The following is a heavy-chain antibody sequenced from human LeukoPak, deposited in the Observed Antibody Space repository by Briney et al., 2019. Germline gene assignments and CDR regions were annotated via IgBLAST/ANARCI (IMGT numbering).Heavy chain of an antibody. D-gene: IGHD3-3*01. CDR1: GGSISSYY. CDR3: AREGDFWRRNYYFDY. Sequence: SETLSLTCTVSGGSISSYYWSWIRQPPGKGLEWIGYIYYSGSTNYNPSLKSRVTISVDTSKNQFSLKLSSVTAADTAVYYCAREGDFWRRNYYFDYWGQGTLSPSPQ. J-gene: IGHJ4*02. CDR2: IYYSGST. V-gene: IGHV4-59*01.